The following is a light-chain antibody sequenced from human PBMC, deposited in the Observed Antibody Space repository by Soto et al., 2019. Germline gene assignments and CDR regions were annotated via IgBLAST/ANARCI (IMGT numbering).Light chain of an antibody. J-gene: IGKJ5*01. V-gene: IGKV1-5*01. CDR3: QQRNSYPIT. CDR1: ESASTW. Sequence: DIQITQSPSALSASVGDRFTITCRASESASTWLAWYQQKPGKAPELLIYDASTLESGVPSRFSGSGSGTEFTLTISSLQPEDFATYYCQQRNSYPITFGQGTRLEIK. CDR2: DAS.